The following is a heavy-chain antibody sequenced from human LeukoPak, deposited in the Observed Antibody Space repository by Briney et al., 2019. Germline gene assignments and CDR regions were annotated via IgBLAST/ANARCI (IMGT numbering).Heavy chain of an antibody. Sequence: SETLSLTCAVYGGSFSGYYWSWIRQPPGKGLEWIGEINHSGSTNYNPSLKSRVTISVDTSKNQFSLKLSSVTAADTAVYYCARVSSGYGYFDYWGQGTLVTVSS. CDR3: ARVSSGYGYFDY. CDR2: INHSGST. D-gene: IGHD5-12*01. CDR1: GGSFSGYY. J-gene: IGHJ4*02. V-gene: IGHV4-34*01.